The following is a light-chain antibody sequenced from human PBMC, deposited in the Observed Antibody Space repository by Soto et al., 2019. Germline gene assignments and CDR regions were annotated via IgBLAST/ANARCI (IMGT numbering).Light chain of an antibody. CDR2: GAS. V-gene: IGKV3-20*01. J-gene: IGKJ2*01. CDR3: QQDGSSPLT. CDR1: QSVSSSF. Sequence: IVLTQSPGTLSLSPGERATLSCRASQSVSSSFLAWYQQKPGQAPRLLIYGASSRATGIPDRFSGSASGTDFTLTISRLEPEDFAVYYCQQDGSSPLTFGQGTKLEIK.